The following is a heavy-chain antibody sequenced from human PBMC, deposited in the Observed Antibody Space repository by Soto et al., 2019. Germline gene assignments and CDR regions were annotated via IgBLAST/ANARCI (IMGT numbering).Heavy chain of an antibody. CDR1: GYSFTSYW. V-gene: IGHV5-51*01. D-gene: IGHD3-10*01. CDR2: IYPGDSDT. J-gene: IGHJ6*02. Sequence: RGESLKISCKGSGYSFTSYWIGWVRQMPGKGLEWMGIIYPGDSDTRYSPSFQGQVTISADKSISTAYLQWSSLKASDTAMYYCARFKLPNYYYYGMDVWGQGTTVTVSS. CDR3: ARFKLPNYYYYGMDV.